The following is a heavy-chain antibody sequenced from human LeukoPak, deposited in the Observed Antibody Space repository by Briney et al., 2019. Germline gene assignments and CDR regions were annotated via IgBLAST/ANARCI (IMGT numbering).Heavy chain of an antibody. D-gene: IGHD3-16*02. J-gene: IGHJ4*02. V-gene: IGHV4-34*01. CDR2: INHSGST. Sequence: SETLSLTCAVYGGSFSGYYWSWIRQPPGKGLEWIGEINHSGSTNYNPSLKSRATISVDTSKNQFSLKLSSVTAADTPVYYCARGSVARYYDYVWGSYQKLPTTTNFDYWGQGTLVTVSS. CDR3: ARGSVARYYDYVWGSYQKLPTTTNFDY. CDR1: GGSFSGYY.